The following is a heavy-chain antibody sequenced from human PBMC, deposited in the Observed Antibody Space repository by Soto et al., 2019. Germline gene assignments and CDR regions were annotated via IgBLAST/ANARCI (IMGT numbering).Heavy chain of an antibody. V-gene: IGHV4-30-2*01. J-gene: IGHJ4*02. D-gene: IGHD3-3*01. Sequence: QLQLQESGSGLVKPSQTLSLTCAVSGGSISSGGYSWSWIRQPPGKGLEWIGYIYHSGSTYHNPALKSRVTISVDRSKNQFSLKLSSVTAADTAVYYCAAGAIFGVVPLDYWGQGTLVTVSS. CDR3: AAGAIFGVVPLDY. CDR1: GGSISSGGYS. CDR2: IYHSGST.